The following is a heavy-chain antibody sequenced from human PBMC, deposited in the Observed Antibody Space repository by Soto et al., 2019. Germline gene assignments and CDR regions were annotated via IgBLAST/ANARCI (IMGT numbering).Heavy chain of an antibody. D-gene: IGHD2-21*02. CDR3: ARQRTSVVTQASFDV. V-gene: IGHV4-39*01. J-gene: IGHJ4*02. Sequence: SETLSLTLNVSGGSISSYYWGWILQPPGKGLEWIGSIYYSGSTYNNPSLRSRVSMSIDTSKNQFSLKLKSVTAADTALYFCARQRTSVVTQASFDVWGPGSLVTVSS. CDR1: GGSISSYY. CDR2: IYYSGST.